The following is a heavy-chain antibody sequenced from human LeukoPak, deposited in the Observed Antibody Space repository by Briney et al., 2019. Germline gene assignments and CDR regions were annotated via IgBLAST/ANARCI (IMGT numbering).Heavy chain of an antibody. D-gene: IGHD1-26*01. CDR3: AKDSAVSGSYPDASDI. V-gene: IGHV3-30*02. J-gene: IGHJ3*02. CDR2: IRYDGSNE. CDR1: GVTFSSYG. Sequence: GGSLRLSCVASGVTFSSYGMHWVRQAPGKGLEWVAFIRYDGSNEYYIDSVKGRFTLSRDNPKNTLYLQMNSLRAEDTAVYYCAKDSAVSGSYPDASDIWGQGTMVTVSS.